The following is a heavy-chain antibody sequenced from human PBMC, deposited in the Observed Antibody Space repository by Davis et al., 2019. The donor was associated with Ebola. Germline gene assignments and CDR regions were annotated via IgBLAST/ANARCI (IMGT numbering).Heavy chain of an antibody. CDR1: GYTFTGYY. CDR2: INPNSGGT. V-gene: IGHV1-2*04. D-gene: IGHD2-21*02. J-gene: IGHJ4*02. Sequence: ASVKVSCKASGYTFTGYYMHWVRQAPGQGLEWMGWINPNSGGTNYAQKFQGWVTMTRDTSISTAYMELSSLRSDDTALYYCARELVVTGHKSADYWGQGTLVTVSS. CDR3: ARELVVTGHKSADY.